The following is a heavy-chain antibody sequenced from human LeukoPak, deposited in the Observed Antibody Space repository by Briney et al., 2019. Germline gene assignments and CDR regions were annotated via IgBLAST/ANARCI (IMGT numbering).Heavy chain of an antibody. D-gene: IGHD3-16*01. J-gene: IGHJ4*02. CDR1: GFTFSQHG. CDR3: ARETWMGENKILGDY. CDR2: IRYDASET. V-gene: IGHV3-33*01. Sequence: GRSLRLSCAASGFTFSQHGIHWVRQAPGKGLEWEAVIRYDASETYYAESVNCRFTISRDNSKDTLYMQMNSLRDDDTALYFCARETWMGENKILGDYWGQGTPVTVSS.